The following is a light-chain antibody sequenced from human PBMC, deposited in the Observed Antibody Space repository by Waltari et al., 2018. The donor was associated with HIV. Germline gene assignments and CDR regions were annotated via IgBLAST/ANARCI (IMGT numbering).Light chain of an antibody. CDR2: EVS. Sequence: QSALTQPASVPGSPGQSITISCVGTSSDIGNPQYFSWCPHHPGKAPKLIIYEVSKRPSGVSDRFSGYKSGNTASLTISGLQVEDEAEYYCNSETSAGTYVFGTGTKVTVL. CDR3: NSETSAGTYV. J-gene: IGLJ1*01. V-gene: IGLV2-14*01. CDR1: SSDIGNPQY.